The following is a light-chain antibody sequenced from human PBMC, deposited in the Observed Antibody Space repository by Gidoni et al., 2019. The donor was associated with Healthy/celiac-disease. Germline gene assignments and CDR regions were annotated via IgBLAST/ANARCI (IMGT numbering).Light chain of an antibody. CDR2: WAS. Sequence: IVMTPSPASLAVSLGERATINCKSSQSVIYSSNNKNYLAWYQQKPGQPPKLLIYWASTREAGVPDRFSGSGSGKDFTLTISSRQAEDVAVYYCQQYYSTPLTFXGXTKVEIK. CDR3: QQYYSTPLT. CDR1: QSVIYSSNNKNY. V-gene: IGKV4-1*01. J-gene: IGKJ4*01.